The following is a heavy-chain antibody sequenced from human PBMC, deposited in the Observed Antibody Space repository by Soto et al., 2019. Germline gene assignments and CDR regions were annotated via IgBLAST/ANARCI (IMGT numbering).Heavy chain of an antibody. J-gene: IGHJ4*02. Sequence: QVQLQESGPGLVRPSETLSLTCTVSGGSISGYYWSWIRQPPGKGLEWIGYIYYSGTTSYNPSLNSRVTMPVDTSTNQFSLKVNSVTAADTAVYYCASESYYGSGATVVAYWGQGTRVTVSS. CDR3: ASESYYGSGATVVAY. D-gene: IGHD3-10*01. CDR2: IYYSGTT. V-gene: IGHV4-59*01. CDR1: GGSISGYY.